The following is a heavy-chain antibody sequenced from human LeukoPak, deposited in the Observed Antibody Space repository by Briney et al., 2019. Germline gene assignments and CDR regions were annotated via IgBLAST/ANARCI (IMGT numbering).Heavy chain of an antibody. CDR3: ARDGVSAAGTGPSFEH. J-gene: IGHJ4*02. V-gene: IGHV3-66*01. Sequence: PGGFPILSCAASGFTVSSYCMSRVRQAPGKGLECVSLIYSGGSTYYADSVKGRFTISRDNSENTLYLQMNSLRAEDTAVYYCARDGVSAAGTGPSFEHWGQGTLVTVSS. D-gene: IGHD6-13*01. CDR1: GFTVSSYC. CDR2: IYSGGST.